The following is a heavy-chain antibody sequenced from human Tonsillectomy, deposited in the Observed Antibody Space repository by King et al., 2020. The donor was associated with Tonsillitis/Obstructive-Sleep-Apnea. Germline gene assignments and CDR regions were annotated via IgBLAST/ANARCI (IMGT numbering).Heavy chain of an antibody. D-gene: IGHD3-22*01. CDR1: GFTFSSYW. CDR3: ARVWDYFDSSGYRAFDI. V-gene: IGHV3-7*03. J-gene: IGHJ3*02. Sequence: VQLVESGGGLVQPGGSLRLSCVASGFTFSSYWMSWVRQAPGKGLEWVANINQDGSEKYYVDSVKGRFTISRDNAKNSLYLQMNSLRAEDTAVYYCARVWDYFDSSGYRAFDIWGQGTMVTVSS. CDR2: INQDGSEK.